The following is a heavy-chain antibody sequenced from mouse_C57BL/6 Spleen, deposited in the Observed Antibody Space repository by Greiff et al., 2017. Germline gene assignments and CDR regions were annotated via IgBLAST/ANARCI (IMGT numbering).Heavy chain of an antibody. V-gene: IGHV1-64*01. D-gene: IGHD2-1*01. CDR2: IHPNSGST. Sequence: QVQLQQPGAELVKPGASVKLSCKASGYTFTSYWIPWVKQRPGQGLEWIGMIHPNSGSTNYNEKFKSKATLTVDNSSSTAYMQLSSLTSEDSAVYYCAREEAYGNFRYFDVWGTGTTVTVSS. J-gene: IGHJ1*03. CDR1: GYTFTSYW. CDR3: AREEAYGNFRYFDV.